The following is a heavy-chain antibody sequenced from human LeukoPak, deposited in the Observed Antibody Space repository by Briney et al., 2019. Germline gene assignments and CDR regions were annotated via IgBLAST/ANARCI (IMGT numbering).Heavy chain of an antibody. CDR3: ARAGLTMVRGVSKRFDY. V-gene: IGHV4-31*03. CDR1: GGSISSGGYY. CDR2: IYYSGST. J-gene: IGHJ4*02. D-gene: IGHD3-10*01. Sequence: PSQTLSLTCTVSGGSISSGGYYWSWIRQHPGKGLEWIGYIYYSGSTYYNPSLKSRVTISVDTSKNQFSLKLSSVTAADTAVYYCARAGLTMVRGVSKRFDYLGQGTLVTVSS.